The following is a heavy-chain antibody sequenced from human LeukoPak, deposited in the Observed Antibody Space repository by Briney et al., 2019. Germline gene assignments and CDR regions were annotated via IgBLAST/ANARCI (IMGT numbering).Heavy chain of an antibody. CDR3: AKDELET. V-gene: IGHV3-20*04. D-gene: IGHD1-1*01. CDR2: INWNGGST. J-gene: IGHJ5*02. Sequence: PGGSLRLSCAASGFTFDDYGMSWIRQVLGKGLEWVSGINWNGGSTGYADSVEGRFTISRDNAKNTLYLQMISLRAEDTAVYYCAKDELETWGQGTLVTVSS. CDR1: GFTFDDYG.